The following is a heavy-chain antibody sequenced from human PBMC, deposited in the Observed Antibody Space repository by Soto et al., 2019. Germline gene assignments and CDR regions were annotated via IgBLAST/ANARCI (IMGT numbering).Heavy chain of an antibody. CDR1: GGSISSYY. CDR3: ARDGYCTNGVCYRDYYYGMDV. Sequence: SLTCTVSGGSISSYYWSWIRQPPGKGLEWIGYIYYSGSTNYNPSLKSRVTISVDTSKNQFSLKLSSVTAADTAVYYCARDGYCTNGVCYRDYYYGMDVWGQGTTVTVSS. CDR2: IYYSGST. V-gene: IGHV4-59*01. J-gene: IGHJ6*02. D-gene: IGHD2-8*01.